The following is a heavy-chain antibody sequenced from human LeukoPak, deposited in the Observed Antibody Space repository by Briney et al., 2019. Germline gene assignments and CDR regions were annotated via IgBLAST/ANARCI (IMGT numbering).Heavy chain of an antibody. CDR2: IYTSGST. Sequence: SETLSLTCTVSGGSISSYYWSWIRQPAGKGLEWIGRIYTSGSTNYNPSLKSRVTMSVDTSKNQFSLKLSSVTAADTAVYYCARDKSYYDSSGYSAYYYYYMDVWGKGTTVTVSS. CDR3: ARDKSYYDSSGYSAYYYYYMDV. J-gene: IGHJ6*03. CDR1: GGSISSYY. D-gene: IGHD3-22*01. V-gene: IGHV4-4*07.